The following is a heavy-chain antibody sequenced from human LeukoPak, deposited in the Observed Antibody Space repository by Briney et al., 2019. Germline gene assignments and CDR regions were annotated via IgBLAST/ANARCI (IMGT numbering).Heavy chain of an antibody. CDR2: ISGSGGST. Sequence: GGSLRLSCAASGFTFSSYAMSWVRQAPGKGLEWVSGISGSGGSTYYADSVKGRFTISRDNSKDTLYLQMNNVRAEDTAIYYCVKNGDRGAYCSGGSCYPYYYYMDVWGKGTTVTISS. V-gene: IGHV3-23*01. J-gene: IGHJ6*03. CDR1: GFTFSSYA. D-gene: IGHD2-15*01. CDR3: VKNGDRGAYCSGGSCYPYYYYMDV.